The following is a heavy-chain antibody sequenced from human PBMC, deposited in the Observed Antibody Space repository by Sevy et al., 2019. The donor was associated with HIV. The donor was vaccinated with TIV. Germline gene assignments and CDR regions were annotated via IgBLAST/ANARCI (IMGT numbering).Heavy chain of an antibody. J-gene: IGHJ3*02. V-gene: IGHV4-59*01. CDR2: IYNSGST. CDR3: ARDGDDSSGNDAFDI. CDR1: GGSISSYY. D-gene: IGHD3-22*01. Sequence: SDTLSLTCTVSGGSISSYYWSWIRQPPGKGLEWIGYIYNSGSTNYNPSLKSRVTISVDTSKNQFSLKLSSVTAADTAVYYCARDGDDSSGNDAFDIWGQGTMVTVSS.